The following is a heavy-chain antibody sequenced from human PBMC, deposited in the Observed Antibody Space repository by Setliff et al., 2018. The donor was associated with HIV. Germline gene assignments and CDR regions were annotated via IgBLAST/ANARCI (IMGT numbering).Heavy chain of an antibody. D-gene: IGHD3-22*01. Sequence: ASVKVSCKASGYTFTSDYIHWVRQAPGQGLEWMGIINPAGNPTSYAQKFQGRLTMTRDTSKNLFSLRLSSVTASDTAVYYCARQAIFGYYDSSGYLDYWGQGTLVTVSS. CDR2: INPAGNPT. J-gene: IGHJ4*02. CDR3: ARQAIFGYYDSSGYLDY. CDR1: GYTFTSDY. V-gene: IGHV1-46*01.